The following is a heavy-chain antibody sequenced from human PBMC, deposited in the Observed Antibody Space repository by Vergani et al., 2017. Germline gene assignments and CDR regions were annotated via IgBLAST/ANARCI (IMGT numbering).Heavy chain of an antibody. J-gene: IGHJ4*02. V-gene: IGHV3-15*01. D-gene: IGHD2-15*01. CDR2: IKSKTDGGTT. CDR3: TTDSRMVVASGVDY. CDR1: GFTFGDYA. Sequence: EVQLVESGGGLVQPGRSLRLSCTASGFTFGDYAMSWFRQAPGKGLEWVGRIKSKTDGGTTDYAAPVKGRFTISRDDSKNTLYLQMNSLKTEDTAVYYCTTDSRMVVASGVDYWGQGTLVTVSS.